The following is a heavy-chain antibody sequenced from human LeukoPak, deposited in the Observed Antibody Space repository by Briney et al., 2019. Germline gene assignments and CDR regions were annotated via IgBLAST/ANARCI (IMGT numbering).Heavy chain of an antibody. J-gene: IGHJ4*02. D-gene: IGHD3-22*01. CDR2: INPSGGST. V-gene: IGHV1-46*01. Sequence: ASVKVSCKASGYTFTIYDISWVRQAPGQGLEWMGIINPSGGSTSYAQKFQGRVTMTRDTSTSTVYMELSSLRSEDTAVYYCARVGSTMIVTPFDYWGQGTLVTVSS. CDR1: GYTFTIYD. CDR3: ARVGSTMIVTPFDY.